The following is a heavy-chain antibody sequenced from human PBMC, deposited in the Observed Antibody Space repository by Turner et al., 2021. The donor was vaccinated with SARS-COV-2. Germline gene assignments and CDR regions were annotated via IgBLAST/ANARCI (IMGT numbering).Heavy chain of an antibody. Sequence: QVQLVESGGGVVQPGRSLRLSCAASGFTFSDYGMNWVRQSPGKGLEWAATISYAGSNKHYADSVKGRFTISRDNSKNTLDLEMNSLRTEDTAVYYCVRQFSGVDYWGQGTLVTVSS. V-gene: IGHV3-30*03. CDR1: GFTFSDYG. CDR2: ISYAGSNK. D-gene: IGHD6-19*01. CDR3: VRQFSGVDY. J-gene: IGHJ4*02.